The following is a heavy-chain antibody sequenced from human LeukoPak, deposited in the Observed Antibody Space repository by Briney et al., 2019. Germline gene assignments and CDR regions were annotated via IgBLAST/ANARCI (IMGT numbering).Heavy chain of an antibody. CDR3: ASGTWNHLLDF. Sequence: SETLSLTCIVSGASIGGKYWSWIRQAAGKRLEWIGRMYGSGNINYNPSLQSRVTMSVDTSKNQFSLQLTSVTAADTAVYYCASGTWNHLLDFWGQGTLVTVSS. V-gene: IGHV4-4*07. D-gene: IGHD1-1*01. CDR2: MYGSGNI. CDR1: GASIGGKY. J-gene: IGHJ4*02.